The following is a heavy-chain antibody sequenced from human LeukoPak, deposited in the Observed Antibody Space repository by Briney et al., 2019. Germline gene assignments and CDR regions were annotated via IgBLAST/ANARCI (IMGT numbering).Heavy chain of an antibody. CDR2: LDTYKGDT. CDR1: GYTLSNYG. CDR3: AREGITLALDF. J-gene: IGHJ4*02. Sequence: ASVKVSCKASGYTLSNYGISWLRQAPGQGLEWVGWLDTYKGDTNYAQKFQGRVTMTTDSSTNTAYVELRSLRSDDTAVYYCAREGITLALDFWGQGTPVTVSS. V-gene: IGHV1-18*01. D-gene: IGHD3-16*01.